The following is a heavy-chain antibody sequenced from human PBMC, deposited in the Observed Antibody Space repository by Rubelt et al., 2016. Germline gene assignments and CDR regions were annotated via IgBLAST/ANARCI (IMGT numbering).Heavy chain of an antibody. V-gene: IGHV3-7*01. CDR2: IKEDGSET. CDR1: GFTFSSYW. D-gene: IGHD1-1*01. Sequence: RLSCAASGFTFSSYWMSWARQAPGKGLEWLANIKEDGSETYHVDSVRGRFTISRDNAKNTLYLQMNNLGADDTALYYCARDEGVQTTKRGFDSWGRGTLVTVSS. CDR3: ARDEGVQTTKRGFDS. J-gene: IGHJ4*02.